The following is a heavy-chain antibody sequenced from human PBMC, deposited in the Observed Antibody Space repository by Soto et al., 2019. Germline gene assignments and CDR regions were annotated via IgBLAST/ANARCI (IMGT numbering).Heavy chain of an antibody. CDR3: ASTKYSSSKDFDY. D-gene: IGHD6-13*01. V-gene: IGHV3-21*01. Sequence: EVQLVESGGGLVKPGGSLRLSCAASGFTFSSYSMNWVRQAPGKGLEWVSSISSSSSYIYYADSMKGRFTISRDNAKNSLYLQMNSLRAEDTAVYYCASTKYSSSKDFDYWGQGTLATVSS. CDR1: GFTFSSYS. CDR2: ISSSSSYI. J-gene: IGHJ4*02.